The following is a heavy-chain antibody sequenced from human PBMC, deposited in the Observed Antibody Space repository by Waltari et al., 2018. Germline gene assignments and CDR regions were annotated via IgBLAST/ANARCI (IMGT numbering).Heavy chain of an antibody. Sequence: QVQLQESGPGLVKPSETLSLTCAVSGYSISSGYYWGWIRQPPGKGLEWIGSIYHSGGTYYNPSLKSRVTISVETSKNQFSLKLSSVTAADTAVYYCARDLLRYGDYHYFDYWGQGTLVTVSS. J-gene: IGHJ4*02. CDR1: GYSISSGYY. CDR2: IYHSGGT. D-gene: IGHD4-17*01. CDR3: ARDLLRYGDYHYFDY. V-gene: IGHV4-38-2*02.